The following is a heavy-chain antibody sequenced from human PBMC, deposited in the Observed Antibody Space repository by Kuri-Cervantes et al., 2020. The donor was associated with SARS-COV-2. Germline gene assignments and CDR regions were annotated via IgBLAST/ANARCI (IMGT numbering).Heavy chain of an antibody. CDR2: ISYDGSNK. J-gene: IGHJ6*03. CDR1: GFTFSSYA. CDR3: ARDGGGYMDV. Sequence: GGSLRLSCAASGFTFSSYAMHWVRQAPGKGLEWVAVISYDGSNKYYADSVKGRFTISRDNSKNTLYLQMNSLRAEDTAVYYCARDGGGYMDVWGKGTTVTFSS. D-gene: IGHD3-16*01. V-gene: IGHV3-30*04.